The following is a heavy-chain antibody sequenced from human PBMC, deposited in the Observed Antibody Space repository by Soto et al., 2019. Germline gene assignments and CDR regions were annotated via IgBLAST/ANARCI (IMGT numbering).Heavy chain of an antibody. J-gene: IGHJ4*02. V-gene: IGHV1-69*13. D-gene: IGHD5-18*01. CDR3: ARIPRYSFPTSDDLDS. CDR1: GGTFYTYT. CDR2: ITPIYPTT. Sequence: SVKVSCKASGGTFYTYTFSWVLQAPVQGLDWMGSITPIYPTTNYAEKFQGRLTVTADGSTNTAYMELNSLTSEDTAVYYCARIPRYSFPTSDDLDSWGQGTLVTVSS.